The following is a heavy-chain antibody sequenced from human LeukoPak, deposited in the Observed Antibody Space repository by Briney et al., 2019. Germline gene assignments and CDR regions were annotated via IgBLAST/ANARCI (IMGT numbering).Heavy chain of an antibody. CDR3: ARGFLQLTPYYFDY. J-gene: IGHJ4*02. Sequence: GGSLRLSCAASGFTFSDYYMSWIRQAPGKGLEWVSYISSSGSTIYYADSVKGRFTVSRDNSKNTVSLQMDSLRVDDTAVYFCARGFLQLTPYYFDYWGQGTLVTVSS. V-gene: IGHV3-11*04. CDR1: GFTFSDYY. CDR2: ISSSGSTI. D-gene: IGHD1-1*01.